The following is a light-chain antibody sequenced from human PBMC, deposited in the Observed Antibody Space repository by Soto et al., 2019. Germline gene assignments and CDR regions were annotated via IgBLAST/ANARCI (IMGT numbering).Light chain of an antibody. J-gene: IGKJ1*01. CDR1: QSVSSSY. Sequence: EIALTQSPGTLSLYNGERATLSCRASQSVSSSYLAWYQQKPGQAPRLLIYGASSRATGIPDRFSGSGSGTDFTLTISRLEPEDFAVYYCQQYGSSGTFGQGTKVDIK. CDR2: GAS. V-gene: IGKV3-20*01. CDR3: QQYGSSGT.